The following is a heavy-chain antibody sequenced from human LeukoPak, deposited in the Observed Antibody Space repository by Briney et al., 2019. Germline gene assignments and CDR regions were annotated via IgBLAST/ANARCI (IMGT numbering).Heavy chain of an antibody. Sequence: GGSLRLSCAGSGFNFSSYSMSWVRQAPWKGLEFVSSISSSSSFIYYADSVKGRFTISRDNSKNTLYLQMNSLRAEDTAVYYCAKARLPPYCFDYWGQGTLVTVSS. D-gene: IGHD2-15*01. V-gene: IGHV3-21*04. CDR1: GFNFSSYS. CDR2: ISSSSSFI. J-gene: IGHJ4*02. CDR3: AKARLPPYCFDY.